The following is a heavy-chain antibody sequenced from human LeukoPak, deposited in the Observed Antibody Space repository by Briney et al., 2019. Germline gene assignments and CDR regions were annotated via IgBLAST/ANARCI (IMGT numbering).Heavy chain of an antibody. CDR3: ARDSTYRCSSTSCPDY. CDR1: GGSISSGDYY. Sequence: PSETLSLTCTVSGGSISSGDYYWSWIRQPPGKGLEWVSSISSSSSYIYYADSVKGRFTISRDNAKNSLYLQMNSLRAEDTAVYYCARDSTYRCSSTSCPDYWGQGTLVTVSS. CDR2: ISSSSSYI. J-gene: IGHJ4*02. V-gene: IGHV3-21*01. D-gene: IGHD2-2*01.